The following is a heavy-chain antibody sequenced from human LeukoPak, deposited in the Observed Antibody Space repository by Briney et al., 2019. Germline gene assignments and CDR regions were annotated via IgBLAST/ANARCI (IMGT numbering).Heavy chain of an antibody. D-gene: IGHD6-19*01. CDR2: ISWNSGSI. Sequence: GGYLRLSCAASGFTFDDYAMPWVRQAPGKGLEWVSGISWNSGSIGYADSVKGRFTISRDNAKNSLYLQMNSLRAEDTALYYCAKAIAVADYYFDYWGQGTLVTVSS. J-gene: IGHJ4*02. V-gene: IGHV3-9*01. CDR1: GFTFDDYA. CDR3: AKAIAVADYYFDY.